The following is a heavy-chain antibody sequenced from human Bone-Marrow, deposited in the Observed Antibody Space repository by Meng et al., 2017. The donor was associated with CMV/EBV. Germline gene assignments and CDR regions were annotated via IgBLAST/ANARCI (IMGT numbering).Heavy chain of an antibody. CDR2: INPNTGGT. Sequence: ASVKVSCKASGYTFTGYYIHWVRQAPGQGLEWMGWINPNTGGTHYAQKFQGRVTMTRDTSISTAYMELSSLRSDDTAVYYCARDRLGDTIFGVVITGHWFDPCGQGTLVTVSS. CDR1: GYTFTGYY. J-gene: IGHJ5*02. D-gene: IGHD3-3*01. CDR3: ARDRLGDTIFGVVITGHWFDP. V-gene: IGHV1-2*02.